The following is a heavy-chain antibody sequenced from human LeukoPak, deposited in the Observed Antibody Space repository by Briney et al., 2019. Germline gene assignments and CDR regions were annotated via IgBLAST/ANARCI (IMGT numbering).Heavy chain of an antibody. J-gene: IGHJ4*02. Sequence: SETLSLTCTVSGVSISSSNYFWAWIRQSPGKGLEWIGSIYFRGSISSSPSLKSRVTISIDASKNQFSLKLTSVTAADTAVYYCAREDRYCSSTSCYTWDYWGQGTLVSV. CDR2: IYFRGSI. D-gene: IGHD2-2*02. CDR1: GVSISSSNYF. V-gene: IGHV4-39*07. CDR3: AREDRYCSSTSCYTWDY.